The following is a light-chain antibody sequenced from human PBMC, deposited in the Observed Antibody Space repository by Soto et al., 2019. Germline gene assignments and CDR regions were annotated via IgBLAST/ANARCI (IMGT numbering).Light chain of an antibody. Sequence: QPVLTQSASATASVGASVKLTCTLSSGHSSYAIAWHQQQPEKGPRYLMKLNSDGSHSKGDGIPDRFSGSSSGAERYLTISSLQSEDEADYYCQTWGTGIQGVFGGGTKLTVL. CDR1: SGHSSYA. J-gene: IGLJ3*02. CDR2: LNSDGSH. V-gene: IGLV4-69*01. CDR3: QTWGTGIQGV.